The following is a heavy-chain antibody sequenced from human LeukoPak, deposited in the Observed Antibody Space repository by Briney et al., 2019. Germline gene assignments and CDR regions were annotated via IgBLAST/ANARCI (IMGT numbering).Heavy chain of an antibody. Sequence: SETLSLTCTVSDDSVSSGAYYWSWIRQHPGKGLEWIGYVFYNGNTFYNPSLESRLTISVDTSKKQFSLKLKSVTAAVTALYYCARSASLPPYYFDYWGQGTLVTVSS. J-gene: IGHJ4*02. V-gene: IGHV4-31*03. D-gene: IGHD2-15*01. CDR3: ARSASLPPYYFDY. CDR2: VFYNGNT. CDR1: DDSVSSGAYY.